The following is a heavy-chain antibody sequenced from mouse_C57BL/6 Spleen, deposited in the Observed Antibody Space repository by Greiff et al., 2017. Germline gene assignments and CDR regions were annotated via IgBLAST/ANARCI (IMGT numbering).Heavy chain of an antibody. V-gene: IGHV3-6*01. Sequence: DVQLQESGPGLVKPSQSLSLTCSVTGYSITSGYYWNWIRQFPGNKLEWMGYISYDGSNNYNPSLKNRISITRETSKNQFFLKLNSVTTEDTATYYCARARYYSNYYFDYWGQGTTLTVSS. D-gene: IGHD2-5*01. CDR2: ISYDGSN. J-gene: IGHJ2*01. CDR3: ARARYYSNYYFDY. CDR1: GYSITSGYY.